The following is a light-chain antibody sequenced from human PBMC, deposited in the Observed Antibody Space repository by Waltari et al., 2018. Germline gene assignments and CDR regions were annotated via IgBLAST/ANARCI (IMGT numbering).Light chain of an antibody. CDR1: SSHIGHNY. J-gene: IGLJ2*01. CDR2: ENN. V-gene: IGLV1-51*02. Sequence: QSVLTQPPSVSAAPGQKVTISCSGSSSHIGHNYVSWYHQLPGTAPKLLVYENNKRPSGIPDRCSGSKSGTSATLGITGLQTGDEADYYCGTWDSSLSGVIFGGGTKLTVL. CDR3: GTWDSSLSGVI.